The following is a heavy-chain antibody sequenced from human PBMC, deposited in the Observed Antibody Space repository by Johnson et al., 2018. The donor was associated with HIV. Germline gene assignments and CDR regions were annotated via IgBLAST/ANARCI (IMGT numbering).Heavy chain of an antibody. Sequence: QVQLVEYGGGVVQPGRSLRLSCAASGFTFNKYAIHWVRQAPGKGLEWVAVISYDGSNRYYSDSVKGRFTISRDNSKNTVYLQMNSLRTEDTAVFWCARETVGATMDAFDIWGQGTMVTVYS. CDR2: ISYDGSNR. J-gene: IGHJ3*02. CDR3: ARETVGATMDAFDI. V-gene: IGHV3-30-3*01. CDR1: GFTFNKYA. D-gene: IGHD1-26*01.